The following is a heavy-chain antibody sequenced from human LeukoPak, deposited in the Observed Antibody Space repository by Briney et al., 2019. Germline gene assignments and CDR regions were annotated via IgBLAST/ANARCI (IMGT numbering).Heavy chain of an antibody. CDR3: ARDLYDFWKGYGMDV. V-gene: IGHV3-48*01. CDR1: GGSISSSS. J-gene: IGHJ6*02. CDR2: ISSSSSTI. Sequence: ETLSLTCTVSGGSISSSSYYWGWIRQAPGKGLEWVSYISSSSSTIYYADSVKGRFTISRDNAKNSLYLQMNSLRAEDTAVYYCARDLYDFWKGYGMDVWGQGTTVTVSS. D-gene: IGHD3-3*01.